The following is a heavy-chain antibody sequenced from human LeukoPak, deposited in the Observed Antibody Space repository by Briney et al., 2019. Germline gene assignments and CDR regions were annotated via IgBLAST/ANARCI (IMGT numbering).Heavy chain of an antibody. CDR1: GGSFSGYY. CDR3: AGNCSSTSCDSRNWFDP. D-gene: IGHD2-2*02. Sequence: SETLSLTCAVYGGSFSGYYWSWIRQPPGKGLEWIGEINHSGSTNYNPSLKSRVTISVSTSKNQFSLKLSSVTAADTAVYYCAGNCSSTSCDSRNWFDPWGQGTLVTVSS. V-gene: IGHV4-34*01. J-gene: IGHJ5*02. CDR2: INHSGST.